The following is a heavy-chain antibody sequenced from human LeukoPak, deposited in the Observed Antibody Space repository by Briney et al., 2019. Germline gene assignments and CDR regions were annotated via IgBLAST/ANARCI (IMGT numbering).Heavy chain of an antibody. V-gene: IGHV4-59*01. CDR3: AREADQWEPPDW. D-gene: IGHD1-26*01. Sequence: SETLSLTCTVSGGSISSYYWSWIRQPPGNGLEWIGYISYTGSTNYNPSLKSRVTISVDTSNNQFSLKLSSVTAADTAVYYCAREADQWEPPDWWGQGTLVTVSS. CDR2: ISYTGST. CDR1: GGSISSYY. J-gene: IGHJ4*02.